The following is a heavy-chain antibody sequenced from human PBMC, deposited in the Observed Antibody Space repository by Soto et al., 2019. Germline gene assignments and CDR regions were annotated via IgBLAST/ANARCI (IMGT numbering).Heavy chain of an antibody. J-gene: IGHJ5*02. CDR3: ARGLPPVVVAAKIGWSAP. CDR1: GGSISSSSYY. V-gene: IGHV4-61*05. D-gene: IGHD2-15*01. Sequence: SETLSLTCTVSGGSISSSSYYWGWIRQPPGKGLEWIGYIYYSGSTNYNPSLKSRVTISVDTSKNQFSLKLSSVTAADTAVYDCARGLPPVVVAAKIGWSAPWGQGTQVTSPQ. CDR2: IYYSGST.